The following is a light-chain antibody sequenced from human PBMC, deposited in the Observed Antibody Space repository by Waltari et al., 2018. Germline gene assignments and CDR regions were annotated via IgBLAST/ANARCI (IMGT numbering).Light chain of an antibody. Sequence: QSALTQPASVSGSPGQSIPIPCTGTSRDLGDYNYFSWYQQHPGKAPQLMIYEVTNRPSGVSNRFSGSKSGNTASLTISGLQAEDESDYYCSSYTSSSTYVFGTGTKVTVL. CDR3: SSYTSSSTYV. V-gene: IGLV2-14*01. J-gene: IGLJ1*01. CDR2: EVT. CDR1: SRDLGDYNY.